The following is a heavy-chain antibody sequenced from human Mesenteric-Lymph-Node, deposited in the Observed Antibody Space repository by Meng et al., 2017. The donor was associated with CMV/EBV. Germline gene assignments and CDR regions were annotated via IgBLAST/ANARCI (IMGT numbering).Heavy chain of an antibody. CDR1: GFTFSNYC. CDR2: IVSDGTTT. J-gene: IGHJ4*02. CDR3: ARDVWSLGDS. Sequence: LSCAASGFTFSNYCMHWVRQTPEKGLVWVSRIVSDGTTTNYADSVKGRFTISRDNAKNTLYLQMNSLRAEDTAVYYCARDVWSLGDSWGQGTLVTVSS. D-gene: IGHD2-8*01. V-gene: IGHV3-74*01.